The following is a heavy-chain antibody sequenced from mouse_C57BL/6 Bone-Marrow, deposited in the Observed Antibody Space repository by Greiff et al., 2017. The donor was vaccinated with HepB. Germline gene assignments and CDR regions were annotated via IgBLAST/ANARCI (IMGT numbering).Heavy chain of an antibody. J-gene: IGHJ3*01. CDR1: GFTFSDFY. V-gene: IGHV7-1*01. CDR3: ARELLHPWFAY. D-gene: IGHD2-10*01. Sequence: EVQVVESGGGLVQSGRSLRLSCATSGFTFSDFYMEWVRQAPGKGLEWIAASRNKANDYTTEYSASVKGRFIVSRDTSQSILYLQMNALRAEDTAIYYCARELLHPWFAYWGQGTLVTVSA. CDR2: SRNKANDYTT.